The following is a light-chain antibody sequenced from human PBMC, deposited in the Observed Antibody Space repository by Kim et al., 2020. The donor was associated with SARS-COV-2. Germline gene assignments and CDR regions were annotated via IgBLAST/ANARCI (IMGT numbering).Light chain of an antibody. CDR2: GAS. V-gene: IGKV1-12*01. CDR1: QGISGG. J-gene: IGKJ4*01. Sequence: AAEGDRVTMPCGARQGISGGLAGDQQEPGKAPKLLRCGASRLESGVPSRFSGSGSGTDCPLTLSRLPPEDCATDYWQQADSFPPSFGGGTKVEI. CDR3: QQADSFPPS.